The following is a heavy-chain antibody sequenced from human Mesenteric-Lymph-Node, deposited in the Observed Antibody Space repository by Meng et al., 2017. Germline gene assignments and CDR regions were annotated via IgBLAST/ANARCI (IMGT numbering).Heavy chain of an antibody. Sequence: GSLRLSCTVSGGSISSSSYYWGWIRQPPGKGLEWIGSIYYSGSTYYNPSLKSRVTISVDTSKNQFSLKLSSVTAADTAVYYCARGLYSYVSGTSSRLHNGMDFWGQGTTVTVSS. CDR3: ARGLYSYVSGTSSRLHNGMDF. V-gene: IGHV4-39*07. D-gene: IGHD3-10*01. CDR2: IYYSGST. CDR1: GGSISSSSYY. J-gene: IGHJ6*02.